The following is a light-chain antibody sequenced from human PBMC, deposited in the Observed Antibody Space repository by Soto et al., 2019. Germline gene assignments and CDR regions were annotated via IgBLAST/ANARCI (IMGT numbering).Light chain of an antibody. V-gene: IGKV3-20*01. CDR3: QQRGT. CDR1: QSISSNY. J-gene: IGKJ3*01. Sequence: EIVLTQSPGTLSLSPGERATLSCWASQSISSNYLAWYQQKPGQPPRLLISGSSIRATGIPKRFSGSASGTNFTLTISSLEPEDFAVYYCQQRGTFGPGTKVDIK. CDR2: GSS.